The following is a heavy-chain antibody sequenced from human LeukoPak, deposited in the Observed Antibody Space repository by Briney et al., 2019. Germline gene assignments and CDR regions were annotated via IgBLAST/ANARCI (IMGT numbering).Heavy chain of an antibody. D-gene: IGHD3-22*01. J-gene: IGHJ5*02. CDR3: AREYNYYDSSGYYNWFDP. Sequence: SETLSLTCTVSGGSISSGSYYWSWIRQPAGKGLEWIGYIYYSGSTNYNPSLKSRVTISVDTSKNQFSLKLSSVTAADTAVYYCAREYNYYDSSGYYNWFDPWGQGTLVTVSS. CDR1: GGSISSGSYY. CDR2: IYYSGST. V-gene: IGHV4-61*10.